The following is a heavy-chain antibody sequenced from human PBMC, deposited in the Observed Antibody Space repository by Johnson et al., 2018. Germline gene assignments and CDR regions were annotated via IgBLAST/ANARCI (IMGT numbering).Heavy chain of an antibody. Sequence: QVQLQESGPGLVKPSETLSLTCTVSGGSISSYYWSWIRQPPGKGLEWIGYIYYSGSTNYNPSLKSRVTISVNTSKNQFSLKLSSVTAADTAVYYCARGVHYYDSSGYYSGYYFDYWGQGTLVTVSS. CDR1: GGSISSYY. J-gene: IGHJ4*02. V-gene: IGHV4-59*01. CDR2: IYYSGST. CDR3: ARGVHYYDSSGYYSGYYFDY. D-gene: IGHD3-22*01.